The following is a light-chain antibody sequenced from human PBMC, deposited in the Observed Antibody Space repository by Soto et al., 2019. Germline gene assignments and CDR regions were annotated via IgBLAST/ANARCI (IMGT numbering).Light chain of an antibody. V-gene: IGLV1-40*01. Sequence: QSVLTQPPSVSGAPGQRVTISCTGSSSNIGAGYDVHWYQQLPGTVPKVLIYGNSNRPSGVPDRFSGSKSGTSASLAITGLQAEDEADYYSQSYDSSLSAVVFGGGTKLTVL. CDR1: SSNIGAGYD. CDR2: GNS. CDR3: QSYDSSLSAVV. J-gene: IGLJ2*01.